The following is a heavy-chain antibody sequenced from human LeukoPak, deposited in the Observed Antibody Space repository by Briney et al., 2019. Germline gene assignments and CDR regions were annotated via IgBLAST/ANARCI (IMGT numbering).Heavy chain of an antibody. CDR3: ARLWSYYDNSGFFEDY. D-gene: IGHD3-22*01. V-gene: IGHV1-46*01. Sequence: ASVNVSCKASGYIFTKYYLYGVRQAAGQGLEWVGVINPVGGVTTYAQRFQGRVTMPRDTSTSPFDMELSSLKSEDTALYYCARLWSYYDNSGFFEDYWGQGTLVTVPS. CDR2: INPVGGVT. J-gene: IGHJ4*02. CDR1: GYIFTKYY.